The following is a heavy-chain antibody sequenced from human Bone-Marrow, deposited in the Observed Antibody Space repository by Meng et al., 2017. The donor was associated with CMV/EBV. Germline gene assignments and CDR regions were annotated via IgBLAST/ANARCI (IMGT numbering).Heavy chain of an antibody. CDR2: IRLNGGTT. V-gene: IGHV3-20*04. CDR3: GRPVGVTIVDALDF. CDR1: GFTFDDYG. J-gene: IGHJ3*01. Sequence: GGSLRPPCAASGFTFDDYGLNWVRQAPGKGLEWVAGIRLNGGTTGYTDSVKGRFTFSRDNAKNSLHLQMNSLRAEDTALYYCGRPVGVTIVDALDFWGQGTMVTVSS. D-gene: IGHD1-26*01.